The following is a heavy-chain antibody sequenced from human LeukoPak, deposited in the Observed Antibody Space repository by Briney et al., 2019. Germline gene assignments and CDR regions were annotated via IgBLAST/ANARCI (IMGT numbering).Heavy chain of an antibody. CDR1: GNGLTATG. Sequence: GESLKISCKGSGNGLTATGTAGVGKRPGKALNWMGIIYPGDSDTRYSPSFQGQVTISADKSISTAYLQWSSLKASDTAMYYCARLRTGYSLDYWGQGTLVTVSS. CDR3: ARLRTGYSLDY. D-gene: IGHD3-9*01. V-gene: IGHV5-51*01. CDR2: IYPGDSDT. J-gene: IGHJ4*02.